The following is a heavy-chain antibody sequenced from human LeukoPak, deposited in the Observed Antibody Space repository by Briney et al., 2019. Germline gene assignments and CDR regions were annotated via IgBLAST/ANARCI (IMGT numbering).Heavy chain of an antibody. CDR1: GESFSGLH. CDR3: ARVRVDVVWGVRYGMTS. V-gene: IGHV4-34*01. D-gene: IGHD3-10*01. Sequence: PSETLSLTCAVYGESFSGLHWNWIRQSPGKGLEWIGEINHRGSTNYNPSLKSQVHISVDTSKNQFSLSLTSMHAGVRSVYYCARVRVDVVWGVRYGMTSGAKGPRSPSPQ. J-gene: IGHJ6*04. CDR2: INHRGST.